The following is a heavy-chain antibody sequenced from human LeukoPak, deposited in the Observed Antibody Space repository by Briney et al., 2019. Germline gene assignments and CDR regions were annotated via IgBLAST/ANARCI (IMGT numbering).Heavy chain of an antibody. Sequence: SETLSLTCAGSGCSISTYYWTWIRQPPGKGLEWIGYVDYSGSTNSNPSLKSRVTLSVDSSRNQFSLKVNSVTAADTAVYYCARVGSYCFDLWGRGTLVTVSS. J-gene: IGHJ2*01. CDR3: ARVGSYCFDL. V-gene: IGHV4-59*01. CDR2: VDYSGST. CDR1: GCSISTYY. D-gene: IGHD1-26*01.